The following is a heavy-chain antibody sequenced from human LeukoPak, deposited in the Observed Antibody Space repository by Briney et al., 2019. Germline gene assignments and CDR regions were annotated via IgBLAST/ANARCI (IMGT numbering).Heavy chain of an antibody. CDR1: GYGFTSYW. CDR2: IYPGDSDT. V-gene: IGHV5-51*01. Sequence: GQSLKISCKGSGYGFTSYWIGWVRQMPGKGLEWMGIIYPGDSDTRYSPSFQGQVTISADKSISTAYLQWSSLKASDTAMYYCASHYYDSSGYYPFDYWGQGTLVTVSS. D-gene: IGHD3-22*01. CDR3: ASHYYDSSGYYPFDY. J-gene: IGHJ4*02.